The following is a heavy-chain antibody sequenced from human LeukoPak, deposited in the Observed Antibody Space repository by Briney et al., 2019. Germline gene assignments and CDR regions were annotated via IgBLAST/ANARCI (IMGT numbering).Heavy chain of an antibody. D-gene: IGHD3-22*01. CDR3: ARGAYYDSSGYYPFDS. CDR2: IIPIFATA. V-gene: IGHV1-69*13. J-gene: IGHJ4*02. Sequence: SVKVSCKASGGTFSSYAISWVRQAPGQGLEWMGGIIPIFATANYAQKFPGRVTITADESTSTAYMERSILRSEDTAVYYCARGAYYDSSGYYPFDSWGQGTLVTVSS. CDR1: GGTFSSYA.